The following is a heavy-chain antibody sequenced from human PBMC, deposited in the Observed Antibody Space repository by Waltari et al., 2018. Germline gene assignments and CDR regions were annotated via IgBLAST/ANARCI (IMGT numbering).Heavy chain of an antibody. CDR3: AIWTYSSSWYDY. D-gene: IGHD6-13*01. Sequence: EVQLVESGGGLVQPGGSLRLSCAASGFTFSSYSMNWVRQAPGKGLEWVSYISSSSSTIYYAGSVKGRFTISRYNAKNSLYLQMNSLRAEDTAVYYCAIWTYSSSWYDYWGQGTLVTVSS. V-gene: IGHV3-48*04. CDR1: GFTFSSYS. CDR2: ISSSSSTI. J-gene: IGHJ4*02.